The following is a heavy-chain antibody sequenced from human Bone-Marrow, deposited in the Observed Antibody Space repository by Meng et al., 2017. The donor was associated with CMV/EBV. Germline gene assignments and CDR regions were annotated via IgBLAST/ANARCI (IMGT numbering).Heavy chain of an antibody. J-gene: IGHJ4*02. V-gene: IGHV3-23*01. CDR2: ISNGGNT. CDR1: GFTFNSYA. Sequence: VSLKISCAASGFTFNSYAMTWVRQAPGKGLEWVSSISNGGNTYYADSVKGRFAISRDNSRNTLYLQINSLRAEDTAVYYFAKTPGGNSQYYFDYWGQGTLVTVSS. D-gene: IGHD4-23*01. CDR3: AKTPGGNSQYYFDY.